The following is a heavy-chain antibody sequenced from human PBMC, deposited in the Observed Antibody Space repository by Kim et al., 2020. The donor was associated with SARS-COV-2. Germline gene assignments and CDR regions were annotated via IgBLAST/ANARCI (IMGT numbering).Heavy chain of an antibody. CDR1: GYSFSSDG. CDR2: IAPHNGYT. D-gene: IGHD2-21*02. Sequence: ASVKVSCKSSGYSFSSDGINWVRQAPGQGLEWVGRIAPHNGYTTYKQSLQGRVTMTTDTSTTTAYLELRGLTSDDTAVYYCPTDLVTRTGTILEHWGQGTLVVVSS. J-gene: IGHJ4*02. V-gene: IGHV1-18*01. CDR3: PTDLVTRTGTILEH.